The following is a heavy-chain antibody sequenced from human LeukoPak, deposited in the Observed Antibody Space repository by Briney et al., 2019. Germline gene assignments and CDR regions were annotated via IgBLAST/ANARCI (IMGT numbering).Heavy chain of an antibody. J-gene: IGHJ5*02. D-gene: IGHD3-9*01. CDR2: IYYSGST. V-gene: IGHV4-39*01. CDR3: ARHYYDFLTGYYKGWFDP. CDR1: GGSISSSSYY. Sequence: SETLSLTCTVSGGSISSSSYYWGWIRQPPGKGLEWIGSIYYSGSTYYNPSLKSRVTISVDTSKNQFSLKLSSVTAADTAVYYCARHYYDFLTGYYKGWFDPWGQGTLVTVSS.